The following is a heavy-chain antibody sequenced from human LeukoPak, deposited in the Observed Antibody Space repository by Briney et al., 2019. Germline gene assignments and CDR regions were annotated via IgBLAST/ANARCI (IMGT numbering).Heavy chain of an antibody. J-gene: IGHJ4*02. V-gene: IGHV3-74*01. D-gene: IGHD4-17*01. CDR3: ARGRYGDYH. CDR2: INPGGSTT. CDR1: GFTFTNYW. Sequence: GGSLRLSCAASGFTFTNYWMFWVRQAPGKGLVWVSGINPGGSTTTYADSVKGRFTISRENAKSTLYLHMNILRVEDTAVYYCARGRYGDYHWGQGILVTVSS.